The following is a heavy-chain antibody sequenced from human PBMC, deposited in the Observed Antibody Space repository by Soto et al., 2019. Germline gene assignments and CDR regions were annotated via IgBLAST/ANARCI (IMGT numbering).Heavy chain of an antibody. J-gene: IGHJ3*02. V-gene: IGHV4-59*08. CDR2: IYYSGST. CDR3: VRVWGYAFDI. D-gene: IGHD7-27*01. CDR1: GGSISSYY. Sequence: QVQLQESGPGLVKPSETLSLTCTVSGGSISSYYWSWIRQPPGKGLEWIGNIYYSGSTNYNPSLKSRVTISVDTSKNQFSMQLSSVTAADTAVYYCVRVWGYAFDIWGQGTMVTVSS.